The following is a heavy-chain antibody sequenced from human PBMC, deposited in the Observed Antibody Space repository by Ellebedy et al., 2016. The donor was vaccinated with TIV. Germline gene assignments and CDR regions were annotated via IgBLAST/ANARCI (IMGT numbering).Heavy chain of an antibody. D-gene: IGHD3-10*01. CDR2: INHSGST. J-gene: IGHJ5*02. CDR1: GGSFSGYY. CDR3: ARKGTTMVRGAKHWFDP. V-gene: IGHV4-34*01. Sequence: MPGGSLRLSCAVYGGSFSGYYWSWIRQPPGKGLEWIGEINHSGSTNYNPSLKSRVIVSVDTSKNQFSLKLRSVTAADTAVYFCARKGTTMVRGAKHWFDPWGQGTLVTVSS.